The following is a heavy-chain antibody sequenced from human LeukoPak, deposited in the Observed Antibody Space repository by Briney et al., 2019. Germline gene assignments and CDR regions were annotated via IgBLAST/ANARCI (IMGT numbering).Heavy chain of an antibody. D-gene: IGHD3-10*01. CDR3: ARGAHSGSYSSWFHP. CDR1: GGTFKGYA. CDR2: IIPMFAPA. Sequence: SVKVSCKASGGTFKGYAITWVRQAPGQGLEWMGGIIPMFAPARYAQNFQGRVTITTDESTSTAYMELSSLKSEDTAVYYCARGAHSGSYSSWFHPWGQGTLVTVSS. V-gene: IGHV1-69*05. J-gene: IGHJ5*02.